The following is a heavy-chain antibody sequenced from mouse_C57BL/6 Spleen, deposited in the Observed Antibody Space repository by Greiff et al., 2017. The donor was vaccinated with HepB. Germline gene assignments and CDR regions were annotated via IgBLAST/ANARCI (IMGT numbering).Heavy chain of an antibody. CDR1: GYAFTNYL. J-gene: IGHJ4*01. CDR3: ARSREDDYDDGGGAMDY. D-gene: IGHD2-4*01. CDR2: INPGSGGT. V-gene: IGHV1-54*01. Sequence: QVQLQQSGAELVRPGPSVKVSCKASGYAFTNYLIEWVKQRPGQGLEWIGVINPGSGGTNYNEKFKGKATLTADKSSSTAYMQLSSLTSEDSAVYFCARSREDDYDDGGGAMDYWGQGTSVTVSS.